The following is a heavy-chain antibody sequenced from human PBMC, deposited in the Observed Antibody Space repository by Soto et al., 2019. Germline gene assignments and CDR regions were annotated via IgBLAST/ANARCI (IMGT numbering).Heavy chain of an antibody. D-gene: IGHD3-10*01. V-gene: IGHV4-30-4*01. J-gene: IGHJ5*02. Sequence: SETLSLTCTVSGGSISSGDYYWSWIRQPPGKGLEWIGYIYYSGSTYYNPSLKSRVTISVDTSKNQFSLKLSSVTAADTAVYYCARAQGSGFLVPWGQGTLVTVSS. CDR2: IYYSGST. CDR3: ARAQGSGFLVP. CDR1: GGSISSGDYY.